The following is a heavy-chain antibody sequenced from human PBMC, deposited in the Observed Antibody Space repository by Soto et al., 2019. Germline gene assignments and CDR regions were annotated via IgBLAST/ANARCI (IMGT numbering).Heavy chain of an antibody. D-gene: IGHD5-12*01. V-gene: IGHV1-69*02. CDR3: ASKSGYDNWYFDL. Sequence: QVQLVQSGAEVKKPGSSVKVSCKASGGTFSSYTISWVRQAPGQGLKWMGRIIPILGIANYAQKFQGRVTITADKSTSTAYMELSSLRSEDTAVYYCASKSGYDNWYFDLWGRGTLVTVSS. J-gene: IGHJ2*01. CDR2: IIPILGIA. CDR1: GGTFSSYT.